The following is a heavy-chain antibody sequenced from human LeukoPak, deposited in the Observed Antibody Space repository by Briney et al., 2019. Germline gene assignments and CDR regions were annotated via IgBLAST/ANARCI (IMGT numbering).Heavy chain of an antibody. CDR2: ISQLGDYI. V-gene: IGHV3-23*01. D-gene: IGHD3-10*02. CDR1: GFTFINYA. J-gene: IGHJ6*04. Sequence: PGGSLRLSCSVSGFTFINYAMNWVRQAPGKGLDWVSAISQLGDYIYYAESVKGRFTISRDNSKNKVYLQMNGLRAEDTGVYYCAELGITMIGGVWGKGTTVTISS. CDR3: AELGITMIGGV.